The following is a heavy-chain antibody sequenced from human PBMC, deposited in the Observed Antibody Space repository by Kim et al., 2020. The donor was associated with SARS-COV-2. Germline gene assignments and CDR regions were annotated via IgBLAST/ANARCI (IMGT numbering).Heavy chain of an antibody. CDR3: ASGRRNYDMDV. J-gene: IGHJ6*02. Sequence: SETLSLTCTVSGGSISSSSYYWGWIRQPPGKGLEWLGSIYYSGSTYYNPSLKSRVTISVDTSKNQFFLKLSSVTAADTAVYYCASGRRNYDMDVWGQGTT. V-gene: IGHV4-39*07. D-gene: IGHD1-26*01. CDR1: GGSISSSSYY. CDR2: IYYSGST.